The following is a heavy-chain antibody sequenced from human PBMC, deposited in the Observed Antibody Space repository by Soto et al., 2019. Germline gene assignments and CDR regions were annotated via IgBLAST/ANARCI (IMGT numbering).Heavy chain of an antibody. J-gene: IGHJ6*03. Sequence: GGSLRLSCAASGFTFSSYAMSWVRQAPGKGLEWVSAISGSGGSTYYADSVKGRFTISRDNSKNTLYLQMNSLRAEDTAVYYCAKRRRGDSSSSYYYYYMDVWGKGTTVTVSS. V-gene: IGHV3-23*01. D-gene: IGHD6-6*01. CDR2: ISGSGGST. CDR3: AKRRRGDSSSSYYYYYMDV. CDR1: GFTFSSYA.